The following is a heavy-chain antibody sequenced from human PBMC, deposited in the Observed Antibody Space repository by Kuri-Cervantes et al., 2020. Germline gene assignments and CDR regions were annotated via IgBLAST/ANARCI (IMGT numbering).Heavy chain of an antibody. CDR3: AKGGRRSGSYPDAFDI. D-gene: IGHD1-26*01. CDR1: GYSISSGYY. Sequence: GGSLRLSCAVSGYSISSGYYWGWIRQPPGKGLEGVAFIRYDGSNKYYADSVKGRFTISRDNSKNTLYLQMNSLRAEDTAVYYCAKGGRRSGSYPDAFDIWGQGTMVTVSS. J-gene: IGHJ3*02. CDR2: IRYDGSNK. V-gene: IGHV3-30*02.